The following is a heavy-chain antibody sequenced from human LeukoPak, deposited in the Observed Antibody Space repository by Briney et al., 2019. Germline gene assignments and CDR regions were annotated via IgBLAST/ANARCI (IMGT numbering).Heavy chain of an antibody. D-gene: IGHD3-16*01. J-gene: IGHJ5*02. CDR1: GGSFSTYY. CDR2: IYTSGST. V-gene: IGHV4-4*07. CDR3: ARWGTYASTSNWFDP. Sequence: PSETLSLTCTVSGGSFSTYYWSWIRQPAGKGLEWIGRIYTSGSTNYNPSLKSRVTMSVDTSKNQFSLRLSSVTAADSAVYYCARWGTYASTSNWFDPWGQGTRVTVSS.